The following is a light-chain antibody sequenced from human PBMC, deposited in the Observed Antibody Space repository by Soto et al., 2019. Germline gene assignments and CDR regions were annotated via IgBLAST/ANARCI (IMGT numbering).Light chain of an antibody. CDR3: CSFAGSTTFYV. Sequence: QAVLTQPDSVCGSPGQSMTISCTGTSSDVGSSNLVSWYQQHPGKAPKLIIYEGSRRPSGVSGRFSGSKSGNTASLTISGLQAEDEADYYCCSFAGSTTFYVFGTGSKVTVL. CDR2: EGS. V-gene: IGLV2-23*01. J-gene: IGLJ1*01. CDR1: SSDVGSSNL.